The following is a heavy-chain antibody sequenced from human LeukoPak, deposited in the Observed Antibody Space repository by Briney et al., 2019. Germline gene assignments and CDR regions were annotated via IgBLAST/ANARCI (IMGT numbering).Heavy chain of an antibody. CDR1: AFTLSNYW. J-gene: IGHJ4*02. D-gene: IGHD3-22*01. Sequence: GGSLRLSCVGSAFTLSNYWMSWVRQAPGKGLEWVANIREDGSEKKYVDSVKGRFTISRDNAKNSLYLQMNSLRAEDTAVYYCARGGVVTITTLDYWGQGTLVTVSS. CDR2: IREDGSEK. V-gene: IGHV3-7*01. CDR3: ARGGVVTITTLDY.